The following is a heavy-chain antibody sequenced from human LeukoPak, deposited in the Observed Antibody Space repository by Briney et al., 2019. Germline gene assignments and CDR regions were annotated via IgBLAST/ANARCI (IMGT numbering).Heavy chain of an antibody. D-gene: IGHD3-3*01. CDR2: ISAYNGDT. CDR3: AVGTISGSPETSDY. CDR1: GYTLTSYY. Sequence: ASVRVSCKASGYTLTSYYISWVRQARGQGLEWMGWISAYNGDTNYAQRFQGRVTMTADTSTRTAYMELRSLRSDDTAVYYCAVGTISGSPETSDYWGQGTLVTVSS. V-gene: IGHV1-18*01. J-gene: IGHJ4*02.